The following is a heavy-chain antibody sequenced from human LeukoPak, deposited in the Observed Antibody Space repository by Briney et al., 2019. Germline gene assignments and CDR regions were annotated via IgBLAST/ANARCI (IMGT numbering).Heavy chain of an antibody. V-gene: IGHV1-2*02. CDR1: GYTFTGYY. CDR2: INPNSGGT. D-gene: IGHD5-12*01. Sequence: ASVKVSYKASGYTFTGYYMHWVRQAPGQGLEWMGWINPNSGGTNYAQKFQGRVTMTRDTSISTAYMELSRLRSDDTAVYYCARRRWLQFSYYFDYWGQGTLVTVSS. CDR3: ARRRWLQFSYYFDY. J-gene: IGHJ4*02.